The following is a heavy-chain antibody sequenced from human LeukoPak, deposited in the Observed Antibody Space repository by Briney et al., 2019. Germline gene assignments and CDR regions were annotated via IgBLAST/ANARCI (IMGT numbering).Heavy chain of an antibody. CDR1: GFTFSSYA. V-gene: IGHV3-30-3*01. Sequence: GGSLRLSCAASGFTFSSYAMHWVRQAPGKGLEWVAVISYDGSNKYYADSVKGRFTISRDNSKNTLYLQMNSLRAEDTAVYYCARDIARGRYSSGIDYWGQGTLVTVSS. CDR2: ISYDGSNK. J-gene: IGHJ4*02. D-gene: IGHD6-25*01. CDR3: ARDIARGRYSSGIDY.